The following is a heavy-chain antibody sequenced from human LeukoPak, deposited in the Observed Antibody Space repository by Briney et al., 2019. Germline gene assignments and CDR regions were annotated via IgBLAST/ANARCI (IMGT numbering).Heavy chain of an antibody. CDR2: ISGSGGST. CDR3: SSGVRYIDWLVPYYYYYGMDV. Sequence: GGSLRLSCAASGFTFSSYAMSWVRQAPGKGLEWVSAISGSGGSTYYADSVKGRFTISRDNSKNTLYLQMNSLRAEDTAVYYCSSGVRYIDWLVPYYYYYGMDVWGQGATVTVFS. J-gene: IGHJ6*02. D-gene: IGHD3-9*01. V-gene: IGHV3-23*01. CDR1: GFTFSSYA.